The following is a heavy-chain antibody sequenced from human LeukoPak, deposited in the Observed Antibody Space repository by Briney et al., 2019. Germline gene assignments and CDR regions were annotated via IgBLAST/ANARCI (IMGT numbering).Heavy chain of an antibody. D-gene: IGHD3-9*01. V-gene: IGHV3-23*01. CDR3: AKDMPYFDWLKDDAFDI. Sequence: PGGSLRLSCAASGFTFNSYAMSWVRQAPGKGLEWVSAISGSGGSTYYADSVKGRFTISRDNSKNTLYLQMNSLRAEDTAVYYCAKDMPYFDWLKDDAFDIWGQGTMVTVSS. J-gene: IGHJ3*02. CDR1: GFTFNSYA. CDR2: ISGSGGST.